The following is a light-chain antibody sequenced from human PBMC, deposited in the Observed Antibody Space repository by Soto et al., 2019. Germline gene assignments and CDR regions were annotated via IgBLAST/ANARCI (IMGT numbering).Light chain of an antibody. J-gene: IGLJ3*02. CDR1: SSDVGGSNL. V-gene: IGLV2-23*01. Sequence: SALTQPASVSGSPGQSITISCTGTSSDVGGSNLVSWYQQYPDKAPKLIIYEGTKRPSGISNRFSGSKSGNTASLTISGLQAEDEAHYHCCSYAGGGLSLWVFGGGTKLTVL. CDR2: EGT. CDR3: CSYAGGGLSLWV.